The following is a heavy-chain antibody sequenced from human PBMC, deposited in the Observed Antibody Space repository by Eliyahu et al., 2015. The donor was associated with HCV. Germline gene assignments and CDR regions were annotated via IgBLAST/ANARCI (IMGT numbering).Heavy chain of an antibody. D-gene: IGHD4/OR15-4a*01. CDR3: AKVLTSWYFDL. J-gene: IGHJ2*01. Sequence: EVQLLESGGGLIQPGGSLXLSCAXSGFTFSTXDRSWVRLAPGKGLQWVSAIGYGGGTTYADSAKGRFTISRDNSKNVLFLQMNSLRADDTAVYFCAKVLTSWYFDLWGRGTLVTVSS. V-gene: IGHV3-23*01. CDR1: GFTFSTXD. CDR2: IGYGGGTT.